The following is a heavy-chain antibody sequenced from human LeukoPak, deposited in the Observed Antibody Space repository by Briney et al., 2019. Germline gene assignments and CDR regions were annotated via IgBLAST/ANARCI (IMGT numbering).Heavy chain of an antibody. D-gene: IGHD6-19*01. J-gene: IGHJ3*02. CDR3: ARVLRSSVGSIAVAGTAAFDI. V-gene: IGHV1-2*02. CDR1: GYTFTGYY. CDR2: INPNSGGT. Sequence: ASVKVSCKASGYTFTGYYMHWVRQAPGQGLEWMGWINPNSGGTNYAQKFQGRVTMTRDTSISTAYMELSRLRSDDTAVYYCARVLRSSVGSIAVAGTAAFDIWGQGTMVIVSS.